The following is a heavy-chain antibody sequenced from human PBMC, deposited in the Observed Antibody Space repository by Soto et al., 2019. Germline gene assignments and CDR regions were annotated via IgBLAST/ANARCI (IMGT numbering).Heavy chain of an antibody. CDR2: IWYDGSNK. CDR3: AREGGYDFWSAYDFDY. CDR1: GFTFSSYG. J-gene: IGHJ4*02. Sequence: QVLLVESGGGVVQPGRSLRLSCAASGFTFSSYGMHWVRQAPGKGLEWVAVIWYDGSNKYYADSVKGRFTISRDNSKNTLYLQMNSLRAEDTAVYYCAREGGYDFWSAYDFDYWGQGTLVTVSS. V-gene: IGHV3-33*01. D-gene: IGHD3-3*01.